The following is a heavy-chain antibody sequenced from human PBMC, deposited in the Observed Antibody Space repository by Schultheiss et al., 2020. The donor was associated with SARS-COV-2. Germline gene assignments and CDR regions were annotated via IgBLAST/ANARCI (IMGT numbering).Heavy chain of an antibody. D-gene: IGHD6-19*01. CDR1: GFTFSNAW. Sequence: GGSLRLSCAASGFTFSNAWMSWVRQAPGKGLEWVSSISSSSSYIYYADSVKGRFTISRDNAKNSLYLQMNSLRAEDTAVYYCARDMRPSSYSSGWYFYFDYWGQGTLVTVS. CDR3: ARDMRPSSYSSGWYFYFDY. J-gene: IGHJ4*02. V-gene: IGHV3-21*01. CDR2: ISSSSSYI.